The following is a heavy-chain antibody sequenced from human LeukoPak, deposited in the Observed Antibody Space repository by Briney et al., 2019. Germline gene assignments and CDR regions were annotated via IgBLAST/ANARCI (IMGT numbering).Heavy chain of an antibody. D-gene: IGHD6-13*01. CDR1: GFTFSSYG. Sequence: PGGTLRLSCAASGFTFSSYGMSWVRQAPGKGLEWVSAISGSGGSTYYADSVRGRFTISRDNAKNTLYLQMNSLRAEDTAVYYCARCYSSSWSTIYDYWGQGTLVTVSS. CDR3: ARCYSSSWSTIYDY. CDR2: ISGSGGST. V-gene: IGHV3-23*01. J-gene: IGHJ4*02.